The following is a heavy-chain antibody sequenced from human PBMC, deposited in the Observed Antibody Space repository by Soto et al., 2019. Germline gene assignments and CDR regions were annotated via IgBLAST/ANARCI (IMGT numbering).Heavy chain of an antibody. J-gene: IGHJ6*02. CDR1: GYTFTCYY. CDR3: ARGSSYYDFWSGSHLYYGMDV. V-gene: IGHV1-2*02. CDR2: INPNSGGT. D-gene: IGHD3-3*01. Sequence: GASVKVSCKAAGYTFTCYYMHWVRQAPGQGLEWMGWINPNSGGTNYAQKFQGRVTMTRDTSISTAYMELSRLRSDDTAVYYCARGSSYYDFWSGSHLYYGMDVWGQGTTVTVSS.